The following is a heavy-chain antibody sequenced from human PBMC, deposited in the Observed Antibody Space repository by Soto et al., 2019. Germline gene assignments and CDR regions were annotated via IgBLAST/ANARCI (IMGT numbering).Heavy chain of an antibody. CDR3: ARADWNDGDAFDI. J-gene: IGHJ3*02. D-gene: IGHD1-1*01. V-gene: IGHV1-3*01. CDR2: INAGNGNT. CDR1: GYTFTSYA. Sequence: ASVKVSCKASGYTFTSYAMHWVRQAPGQRLEWMGWINAGNGNTKYSQKFQVRVTITRDTSASTAYMELSSLRSEDTAVYYCARADWNDGDAFDIWGQGTMVTVSS.